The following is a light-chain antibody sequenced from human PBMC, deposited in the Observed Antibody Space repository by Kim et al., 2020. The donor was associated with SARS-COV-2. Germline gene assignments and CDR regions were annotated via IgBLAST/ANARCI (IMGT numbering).Light chain of an antibody. Sequence: SYELTQPPSVSASPGQTATITCSGDNLRHKYTSWYRQKPGQSPVLVIYQDSTRPSGIPERFSGSSSGNTATLTISGTQTVDEADYYCQVWDTTTAVFGGGTKLAVL. CDR2: QDS. CDR1: NLRHKY. J-gene: IGLJ2*01. V-gene: IGLV3-1*01. CDR3: QVWDTTTAV.